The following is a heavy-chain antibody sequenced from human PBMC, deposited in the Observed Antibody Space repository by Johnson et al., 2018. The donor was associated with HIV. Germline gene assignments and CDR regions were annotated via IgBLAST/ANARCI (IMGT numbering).Heavy chain of an antibody. CDR3: ARGRTLDWGDAFDI. V-gene: IGHV3-20*04. D-gene: IGHD3/OR15-3a*01. J-gene: IGHJ3*02. CDR2: INWNGGST. Sequence: EVQLVESGGGVVRPGGSLRLSCAVSGFTFDDYDMSWVRQAPGKGLDWVSGINWNGGSTGYADSVMGRFTISRDNSKNTLYLQMNSLRAEDTALYYCARGRTLDWGDAFDIWGQGTMVTVSS. CDR1: GFTFDDYD.